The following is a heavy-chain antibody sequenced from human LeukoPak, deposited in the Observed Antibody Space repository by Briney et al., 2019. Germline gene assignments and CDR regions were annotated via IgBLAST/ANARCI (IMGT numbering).Heavy chain of an antibody. CDR2: IYYTGNT. D-gene: IGHD2-2*01. CDR1: GGSISSGGYY. Sequence: PSQTLSLTCSVSGGSISSGGYYWSWIRQHPGKGLEWIGYIYYTGNTYYNPSLRSRVTISVDTSKNQFSLKVSSVTAADTAVYYCARERRLTSRVTPWGQGALVTVSS. V-gene: IGHV4-31*03. J-gene: IGHJ4*02. CDR3: ARERRLTSRVTP.